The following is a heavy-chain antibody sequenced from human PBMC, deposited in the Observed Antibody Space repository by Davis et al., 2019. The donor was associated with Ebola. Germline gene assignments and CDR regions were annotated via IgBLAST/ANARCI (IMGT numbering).Heavy chain of an antibody. J-gene: IGHJ4*02. Sequence: GESLKISCAASGFSFSSYWMSWVRQAPGKGLEWVSAISGSGGSTYYADSVKGRFTISRDNSKNTLYLQMSSLRAEGTAVYYCAKGIYCSSTTCYFDYWGLGTLVTVSS. CDR2: ISGSGGST. CDR1: GFSFSSYW. D-gene: IGHD2-2*01. V-gene: IGHV3-23*01. CDR3: AKGIYCSSTTCYFDY.